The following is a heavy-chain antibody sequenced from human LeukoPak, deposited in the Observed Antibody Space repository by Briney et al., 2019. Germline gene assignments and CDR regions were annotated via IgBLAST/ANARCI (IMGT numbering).Heavy chain of an antibody. D-gene: IGHD5-24*01. Sequence: GGSLRLSCAASGFTFSSYGMHWVRQAPGKGLEWVAVISYDGSNKYYADSVKGRFTISRDNSKNTPYLQMNSLRAEDTAVYYCAKDTGGDGYNHFDYWGQGTLVTVSS. V-gene: IGHV3-30*18. CDR2: ISYDGSNK. J-gene: IGHJ4*02. CDR1: GFTFSSYG. CDR3: AKDTGGDGYNHFDY.